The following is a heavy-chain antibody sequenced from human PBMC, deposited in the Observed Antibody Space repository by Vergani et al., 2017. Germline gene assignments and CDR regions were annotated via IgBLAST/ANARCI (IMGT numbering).Heavy chain of an antibody. CDR3: ARAYGRYDWFDY. J-gene: IGHJ4*01. CDR1: GFTFSSYW. CDR2: IKQDGSEK. V-gene: IGHV3-7*03. Sequence: EVQLVESGGGLVKPGGSLRLSCAASGFTFSSYWMSWVRQAPGKGLEWVANIKQDGSEKYYVDSVKGRFTISRDNAKTTLYLQMNSLRVEDTAVYYCARAYGRYDWFDYWGQRTLVTVSS. D-gene: IGHD1-20*01.